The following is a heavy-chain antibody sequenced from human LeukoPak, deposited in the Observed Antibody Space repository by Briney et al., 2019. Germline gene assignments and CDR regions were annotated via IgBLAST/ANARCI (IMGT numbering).Heavy chain of an antibody. CDR1: GGSISSYY. CDR2: IYYSGST. CDR3: ARDRNRGDFDY. V-gene: IGHV4-59*01. J-gene: IGHJ4*02. Sequence: SETLSLTCTGSGGSISSYYWSWIRQPPGKGLEWIGYIYYSGSTNYNPSLKSRVTISVDTSKNQFSLKLSSVTAADTAVYYCARDRNRGDFDYWGQGTLVTVSS. D-gene: IGHD3-10*01.